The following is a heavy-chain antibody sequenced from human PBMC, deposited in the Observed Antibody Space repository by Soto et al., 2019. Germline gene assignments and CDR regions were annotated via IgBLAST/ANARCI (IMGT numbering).Heavy chain of an antibody. Sequence: PSQTLSLTCVISGGSVSSNSACGNWIGQSPSRGLEWLGRTDDKAEWNNVYALSGKSRITINPDTSKNQFSLHLYSVTPEHRAVSYCPRPNCFRGMAVWGHGTAVTVSS. CDR1: GGSVSSNSAC. D-gene: IGHD2-21*01. J-gene: IGHJ6*02. CDR3: PRPNCFRGMAV. V-gene: IGHV6-1*01. CDR2: TDDKAEWNN.